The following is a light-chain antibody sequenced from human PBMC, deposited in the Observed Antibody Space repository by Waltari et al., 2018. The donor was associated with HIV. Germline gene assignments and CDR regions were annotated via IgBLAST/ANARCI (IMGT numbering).Light chain of an antibody. Sequence: QSALTQPASVSGSPGQSITISCPGTSSDVGGYNYVSWYQHHPGKAPKLMISEVSNRPSGVSNRFSGSKSGNTASLTISGLQAEDEADYYCQSYDSSLSVVFGGGTKLTVL. CDR2: EVS. CDR1: SSDVGGYNY. V-gene: IGLV2-14*01. J-gene: IGLJ2*01. CDR3: QSYDSSLSVV.